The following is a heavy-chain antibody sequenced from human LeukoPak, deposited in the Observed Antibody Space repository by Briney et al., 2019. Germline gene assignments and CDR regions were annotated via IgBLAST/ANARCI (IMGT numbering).Heavy chain of an antibody. Sequence: SETLSLTCTVSGGSIISGDPYWSWVRQPPGKGLEWIGYIFYSGTTYYNPSLKSRLTISVNTSKNQFSLKLNSVTAADTAVYYCARDWVVSAAKGWFDPWGQGSLVTVSS. V-gene: IGHV4-30-4*08. CDR1: GGSIISGDPY. CDR2: IFYSGTT. CDR3: ARDWVVSAAKGWFDP. J-gene: IGHJ5*02. D-gene: IGHD2-15*01.